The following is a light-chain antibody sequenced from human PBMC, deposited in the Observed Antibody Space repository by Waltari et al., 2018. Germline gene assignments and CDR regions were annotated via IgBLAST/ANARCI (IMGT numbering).Light chain of an antibody. CDR2: YAY. CDR3: QQGNSYPCT. CDR1: QGISSN. J-gene: IGKJ4*01. Sequence: IQMTQSPSSLSASIGDTVTITCRASQGISSNLNWYQQKSGKAPKLLIYYAYSLASGVPSRFSGSGSGTEFSLTISSLQPEDFATYYCQQGNSYPCTFGGGTKVEIK. V-gene: IGKV1-13*02.